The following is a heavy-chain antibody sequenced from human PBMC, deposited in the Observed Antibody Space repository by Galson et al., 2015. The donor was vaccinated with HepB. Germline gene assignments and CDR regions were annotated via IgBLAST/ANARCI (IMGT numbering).Heavy chain of an antibody. J-gene: IGHJ4*02. CDR1: GYTFTSYD. CDR2: MNPNSGNT. CDR3: ARAFWSGYYIFDY. V-gene: IGHV1-8*01. Sequence: SVKVSCKASGYTFTSYDINWVRQATGQGLEWMGWMNPNSGNTGYAQKFQGRVTMTRNTSISTAYMELSSLRSEDTAVYYCARAFWSGYYIFDYWGQGTLVTVSS. D-gene: IGHD3-3*01.